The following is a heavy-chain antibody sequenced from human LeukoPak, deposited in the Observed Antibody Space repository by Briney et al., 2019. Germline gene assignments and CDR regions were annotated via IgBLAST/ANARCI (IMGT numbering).Heavy chain of an antibody. J-gene: IGHJ6*03. CDR3: AKGIAARPDYYYYYMDV. CDR1: RGTFSSYA. Sequence: SVKVSCKASRGTFSSYAISWVRQAPGQEVEWMGGIIPIFGTANYAQKFQGRVTITTDESTSTAYMELSSLRSEDTAVYYCAKGIAARPDYYYYYMDVWGKGTTVTVSS. CDR2: IIPIFGTA. D-gene: IGHD6-6*01. V-gene: IGHV1-69*05.